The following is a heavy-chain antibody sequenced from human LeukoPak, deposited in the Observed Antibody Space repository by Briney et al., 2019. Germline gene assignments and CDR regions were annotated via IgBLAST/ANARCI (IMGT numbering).Heavy chain of an antibody. CDR1: GGSISSYY. D-gene: IGHD3-10*01. CDR3: ARDGRITMVRGVTDGMDV. V-gene: IGHV4-4*07. Sequence: SETLSLTCTVSGGSISSYYWSWIRQPAGKGLEWVGRIYTSGSTNYNPSLKSRVTMSVDTSKNQFSLKLSSVTAADTAVCYCARDGRITMVRGVTDGMDVWGQGTTVTVSS. J-gene: IGHJ6*02. CDR2: IYTSGST.